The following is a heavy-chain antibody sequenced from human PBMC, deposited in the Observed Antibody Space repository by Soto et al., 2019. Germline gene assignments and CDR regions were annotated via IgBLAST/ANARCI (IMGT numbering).Heavy chain of an antibody. Sequence: QVQLQQWGAGLLKPSETLSLTCGVYGGSFSGYYWSWIRQPPGKGLEWLGEVNDSGSTNYNPSLKSRVTISVDTSKNQFSLKLNSVTAADTALYYCARKYLPYYGSGSPYGMDVWGQGTTVTVSS. V-gene: IGHV4-34*01. CDR1: GGSFSGYY. CDR3: ARKYLPYYGSGSPYGMDV. CDR2: VNDSGST. D-gene: IGHD3-10*01. J-gene: IGHJ6*02.